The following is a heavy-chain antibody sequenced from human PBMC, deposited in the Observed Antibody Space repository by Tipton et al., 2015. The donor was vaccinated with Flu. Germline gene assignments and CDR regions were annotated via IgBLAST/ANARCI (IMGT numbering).Heavy chain of an antibody. J-gene: IGHJ4*02. CDR1: GYTFSRNG. Sequence: QLVQSGAEVKKPGASVKASCKASGYTFSRNGISWVRQAPGQGLEWMGWINPKTGNTNFVQKLQGRVTMTIDTSTSTAYMELRSLRSDDTAMYYCARELQLGIELAATTRMFDSWGQGTLLTVSS. V-gene: IGHV1-18*04. CDR2: INPKTGNT. D-gene: IGHD6-19*01. CDR3: ARELQLGIELAATTRMFDS.